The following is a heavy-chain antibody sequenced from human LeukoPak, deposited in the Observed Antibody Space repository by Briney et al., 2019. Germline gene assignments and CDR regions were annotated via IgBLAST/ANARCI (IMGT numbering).Heavy chain of an antibody. CDR2: IASDGNDK. CDR3: AKDGAMAAAGYYFDY. V-gene: IGHV3-30*18. J-gene: IGHJ4*02. CDR1: AFTFRNYA. D-gene: IGHD6-13*01. Sequence: GGSLRLSCAASAFTFRNYAMHWLRQAPGKGLEWVAVIASDGNDKHLADSVKGRFTISRDNSRNTLYLQMNSLRTEDMAVYYCAKDGAMAAAGYYFDYWGQGTPVTVSS.